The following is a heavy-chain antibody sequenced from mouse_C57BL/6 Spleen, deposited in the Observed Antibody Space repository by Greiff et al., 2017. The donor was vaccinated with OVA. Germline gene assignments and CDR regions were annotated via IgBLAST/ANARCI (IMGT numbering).Heavy chain of an antibody. J-gene: IGHJ4*01. Sequence: VQLQQSGPELVKPGASVKISCKASGYAFSSSWMNWVKQRPGKGLEWIGRIYPGDGDTNYNGKFKGKATLTADKSSSTAYMQLSSLTSEDSAVYFCERNYDYTMDYWGQGTSVTVSS. V-gene: IGHV1-82*01. CDR2: IYPGDGDT. CDR3: ERNYDYTMDY. CDR1: GYAFSSSW. D-gene: IGHD2-4*01.